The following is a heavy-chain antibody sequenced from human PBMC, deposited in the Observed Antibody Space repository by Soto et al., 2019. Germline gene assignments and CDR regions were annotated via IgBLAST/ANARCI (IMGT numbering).Heavy chain of an antibody. Sequence: GGSLRLSCAASGFTFSNAWMSWVRQAPGKGLEWVGRIKSKTDGGTTDYAAPVKGRFTISRDDSKNTLYLQMNSLKTEDTAVYYCTTAGYCSSTSCYTAYYYYYMDVWGKGTTVTVSS. CDR3: TTAGYCSSTSCYTAYYYYYMDV. CDR2: IKSKTDGGTT. CDR1: GFTFSNAW. V-gene: IGHV3-15*01. D-gene: IGHD2-2*02. J-gene: IGHJ6*03.